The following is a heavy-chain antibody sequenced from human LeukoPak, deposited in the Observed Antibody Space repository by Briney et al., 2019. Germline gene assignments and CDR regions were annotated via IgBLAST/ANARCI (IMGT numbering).Heavy chain of an antibody. V-gene: IGHV1-2*02. CDR1: GYTFTGYY. Sequence: GASVKVSCKASGYTFTGYYTHWVRQAPGQGLEWMGWINPNSGGTNYAQKFQGRVTVTRDTSISTAYMELSRLRSDDTAVYYCAASLATGMSPIDYWGQGTLVTVSS. CDR3: AASLATGMSPIDY. J-gene: IGHJ4*02. CDR2: INPNSGGT. D-gene: IGHD6-13*01.